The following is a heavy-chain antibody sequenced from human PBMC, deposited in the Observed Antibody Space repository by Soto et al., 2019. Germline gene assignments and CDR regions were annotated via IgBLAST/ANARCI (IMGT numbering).Heavy chain of an antibody. D-gene: IGHD6-6*01. CDR3: KKYPRNEVDLHSRHS. V-gene: IGHV4-59*01. J-gene: IGHJ5*01. CDR2: IYYTGST. Sequence: RISQNKGKGLEWIGYIYYTGSTTYNPSLQSRVTMSIDTSKNQFYLNLRSMTAADTAVYYCKKYPRNEVDLHSRHSWG.